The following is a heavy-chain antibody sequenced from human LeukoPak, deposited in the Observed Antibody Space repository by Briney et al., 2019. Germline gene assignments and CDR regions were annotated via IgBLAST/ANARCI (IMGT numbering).Heavy chain of an antibody. V-gene: IGHV3-30*02. Sequence: GGSLRLSCAASGFTFSSYGMHWVRQAPGKGLEWVAFIRYDGSNKYYAGSVKGRFTISRDNSKNTLYLQMNSLRAEDTAVYYCAKDRSSSDRDWGQGTLVTVSS. CDR2: IRYDGSNK. CDR1: GFTFSSYG. D-gene: IGHD6-6*01. J-gene: IGHJ4*02. CDR3: AKDRSSSDRD.